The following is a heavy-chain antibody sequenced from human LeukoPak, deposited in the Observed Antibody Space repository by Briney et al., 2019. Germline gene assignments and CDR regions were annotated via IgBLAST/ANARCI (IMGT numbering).Heavy chain of an antibody. D-gene: IGHD3-16*01. CDR3: ARAGGRGSVGVDC. J-gene: IGHJ4*02. V-gene: IGHV3-74*01. Sequence: GGSLSLSCAASGFTFSTYWMHWVRQAPGRGVVWVSGIKYDGSSRSYADIVKGQFTVTRENAKNTLYLQMNMLRAEDTAMYFCARAGGRGSVGVDCWGQGTLVTVSS. CDR2: IKYDGSSR. CDR1: GFTFSTYW.